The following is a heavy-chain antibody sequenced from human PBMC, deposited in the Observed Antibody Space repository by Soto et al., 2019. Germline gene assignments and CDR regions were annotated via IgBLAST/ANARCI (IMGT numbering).Heavy chain of an antibody. V-gene: IGHV3-48*03. CDR3: ASSLLGRVFFDI. Sequence: GSLRLSCAASGFTFSSYEMNWVRQAPGKGLEWVSYISSSGSTIYYADSVKGRFTISRDNAKNSLYLQMNSLRAEDTAVYYCASSLLGRVFFDIWGQGTMVTVSS. CDR1: GFTFSSYE. D-gene: IGHD3-10*01. CDR2: ISSSGSTI. J-gene: IGHJ3*02.